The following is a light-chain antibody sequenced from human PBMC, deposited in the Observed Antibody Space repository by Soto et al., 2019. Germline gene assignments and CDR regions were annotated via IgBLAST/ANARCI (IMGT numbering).Light chain of an antibody. CDR1: SSNIENNF. Sequence: VLTQPPSVSAAPGQKVTISCSGGSSNIENNFVSWYQQLPGTAPKLLIYDNNKRPSGIPDRFSGSKSGTSATLDITGLQTGDEADYFCGTWDSTLSVVLFGGGTKVTVL. CDR3: GTWDSTLSVVL. CDR2: DNN. V-gene: IGLV1-51*01. J-gene: IGLJ3*02.